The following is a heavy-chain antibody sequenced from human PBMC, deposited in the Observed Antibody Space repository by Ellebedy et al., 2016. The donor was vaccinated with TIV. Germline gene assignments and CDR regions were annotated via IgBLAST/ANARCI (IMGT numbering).Heavy chain of an antibody. V-gene: IGHV1-24*01. J-gene: IGHJ4*02. CDR2: FDPADRKT. D-gene: IGHD3-22*01. CDR1: GYRLTELS. CDR3: ATSRVLFSSGYYAYFDF. Sequence: AASVKVSCKVSGYRLTELSRSWVRQAPGKGLEWLGGFDPADRKTTYSQTFQGRVTMTDDTSTDTAYMELSSLTSEDTAIYYCATSRVLFSSGYYAYFDFWGQGTLVTVSS.